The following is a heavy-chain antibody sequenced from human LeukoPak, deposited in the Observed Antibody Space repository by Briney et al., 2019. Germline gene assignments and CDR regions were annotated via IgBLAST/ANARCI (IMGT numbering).Heavy chain of an antibody. Sequence: SETLSLTCTVSGGSISSYYWSWIRQPPGKGLEWIGYIYYSGSTNYNPSLKSRVTISVDTSKNQFSLKLSSVTAADTAVYYCARSRPDSAVSSYWGQGTLVTVSS. CDR1: GGSISSYY. CDR3: ARSRPDSAVSSY. J-gene: IGHJ4*02. D-gene: IGHD5/OR15-5a*01. CDR2: IYYSGST. V-gene: IGHV4-59*01.